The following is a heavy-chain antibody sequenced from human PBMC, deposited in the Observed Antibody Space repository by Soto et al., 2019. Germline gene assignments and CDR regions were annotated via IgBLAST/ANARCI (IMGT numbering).Heavy chain of an antibody. D-gene: IGHD2-2*01. V-gene: IGHV1-8*01. CDR1: GYTFTSYD. J-gene: IGHJ6*03. CDR3: ARGGVPAAPPYYYYYMDV. CDR2: MNPNSGNT. Sequence: ASVKVSCKASGYTFTSYDINWVRQATGQGLEWMGWMNPNSGNTGYAQKFQGRVTMTRNTSISTAYMELSSLRSEDTAVYYCARGGVPAAPPYYYYYMDVWGKGTTVTVSS.